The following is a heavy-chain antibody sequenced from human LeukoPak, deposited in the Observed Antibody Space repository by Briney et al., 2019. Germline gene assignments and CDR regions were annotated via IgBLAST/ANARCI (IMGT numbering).Heavy chain of an antibody. CDR1: GGSIRSGDYY. V-gene: IGHV4-34*01. CDR2: INHSGST. D-gene: IGHD3-22*01. Sequence: SETLSLTCTVSGGSIRSGDYYWSWIRQPPGKGLEWIGEINHSGSTNYNPSLKSRVTISVDTSKNQFSLKLSSVTAADTAVYYCARKTMIVVVNWFDPWGQGTLVTVSS. CDR3: ARKTMIVVVNWFDP. J-gene: IGHJ5*02.